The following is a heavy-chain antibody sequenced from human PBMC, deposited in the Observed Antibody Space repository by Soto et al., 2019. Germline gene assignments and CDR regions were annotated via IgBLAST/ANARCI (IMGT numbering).Heavy chain of an antibody. V-gene: IGHV3-13*01. CDR2: IGTAGDT. CDR3: ARGGCGYYDSSSPLFDY. Sequence: GGSLRLSCATSGFTFSSYDMHWVRQATGKGLEWVSGIGTAGDTYYPGSVKGRFTISRENAKNSLYLQMNSLGAGDTAVYYCARGGCGYYDSSSPLFDYWGQGTLVTVSS. D-gene: IGHD3-22*01. CDR1: GFTFSSYD. J-gene: IGHJ4*02.